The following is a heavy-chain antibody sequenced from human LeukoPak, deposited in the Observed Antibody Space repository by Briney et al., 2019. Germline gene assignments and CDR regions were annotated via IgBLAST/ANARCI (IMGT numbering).Heavy chain of an antibody. CDR3: VKDRYCSSTSCYSILDY. CDR2: ISGDGGST. V-gene: IGHV3-64D*06. J-gene: IGHJ4*02. CDR1: GFTFSSYA. Sequence: GGSLRLSCSASGFTFSSYAMHWVRQAPGKGLEYVSVISGDGGSTYYADSVKGIFTISRDNSKNTLYLQMSSLRAEDTAVYYCVKDRYCSSTSCYSILDYWGQGTLVTVSS. D-gene: IGHD2-2*01.